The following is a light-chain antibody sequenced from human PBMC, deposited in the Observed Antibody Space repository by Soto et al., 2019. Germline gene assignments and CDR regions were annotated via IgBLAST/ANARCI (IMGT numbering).Light chain of an antibody. V-gene: IGKV3D-15*01. CDR1: QSVSYN. CDR2: DAS. CDR3: QQYNNWPLT. Sequence: ETVMTQSPATLSVSPGDRATLSCSASQSVSYNLAWYQQKPGQAPRLLIYDASTRATGIPARFSGSASGTEFTLTISSLLSEDFAGYYCQQYNNWPLTFGGGTKVEMK. J-gene: IGKJ4*01.